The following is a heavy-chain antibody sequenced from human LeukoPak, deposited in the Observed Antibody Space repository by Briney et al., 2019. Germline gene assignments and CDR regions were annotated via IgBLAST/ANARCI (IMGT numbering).Heavy chain of an antibody. D-gene: IGHD3-10*01. CDR1: GFTFSSYA. J-gene: IGHJ4*02. V-gene: IGHV3-30-3*01. CDR2: ISYDGSNK. Sequence: GRSLRLSCAASGFTFSSYAMHWVRQAPGKGLEWVAVISYDGSNKYYADSVKGRFTISRDNSKNTLYLQMNSLRAEDTAVYYCAKGSYSGVDSDFDYWGQGTLVTVSS. CDR3: AKGSYSGVDSDFDY.